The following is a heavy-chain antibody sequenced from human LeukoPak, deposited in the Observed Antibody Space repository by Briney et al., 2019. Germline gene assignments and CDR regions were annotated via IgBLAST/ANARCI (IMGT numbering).Heavy chain of an antibody. J-gene: IGHJ6*03. CDR3: ARGPAATDYYYYYMDV. Sequence: ASVKVSCKASGYTFTGYYMHWVRQAPGQGLEWMGWTNPNSGGTNYAQKLQGRVTMTTDTSTSTAYMELRSLRSDDTAVYYCARGPAATDYYYYYMDVWGKGTTVTVSS. CDR2: TNPNSGGT. V-gene: IGHV1-2*02. D-gene: IGHD2-2*01. CDR1: GYTFTGYY.